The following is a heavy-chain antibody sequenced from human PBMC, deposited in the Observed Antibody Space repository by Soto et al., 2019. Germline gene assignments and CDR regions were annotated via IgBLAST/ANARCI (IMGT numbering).Heavy chain of an antibody. Sequence: QVQLQESGPGLVKPSQTLSLTCTVSGDSISSGGYYWSWIRQHPGKGPEWIGSIYYSGTIYYNPSLKRRATISVDTSKNQFSLTLSSVTAADTAVYYCSRLAGRWGNSYGAVPYWGQGTLVTVSS. J-gene: IGHJ4*02. CDR3: SRLAGRWGNSYGAVPY. CDR1: GDSISSGGYY. CDR2: IYYSGTI. V-gene: IGHV4-31*03. D-gene: IGHD5-18*01.